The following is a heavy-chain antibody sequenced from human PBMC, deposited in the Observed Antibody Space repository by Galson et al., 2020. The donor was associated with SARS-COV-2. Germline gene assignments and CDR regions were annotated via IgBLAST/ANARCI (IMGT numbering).Heavy chain of an antibody. Sequence: GESLKISCVASGFIFSNYDMSWVRQAPGKGLEWVSAISKSGDTTYHADSVKGRFIVSRDNSKNTLSLQMNSLRAEDTAVYYCAKAYRTMWGQGTLVTVSS. CDR2: ISKSGDTT. J-gene: IGHJ4*02. CDR3: AKAYRTM. CDR1: GFIFSNYD. V-gene: IGHV3-23*01. D-gene: IGHD3-10*01.